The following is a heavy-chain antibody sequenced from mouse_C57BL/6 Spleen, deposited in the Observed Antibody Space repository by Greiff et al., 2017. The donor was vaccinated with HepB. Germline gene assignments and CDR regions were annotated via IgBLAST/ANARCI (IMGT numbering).Heavy chain of an antibody. Sequence: QVQLQQSGPELVKPGASVKLSCKASGYTFTSYDINWVKQRPGQGLEWIGWIYPRDGSTKYNEKFKGKATLTVDTSSSTAYMELHSLTSEDSAVYFCARRGFYYGNYVPFDYWGQGTTLTVSS. D-gene: IGHD2-1*01. J-gene: IGHJ2*01. V-gene: IGHV1-85*01. CDR2: IYPRDGST. CDR1: GYTFTSYD. CDR3: ARRGFYYGNYVPFDY.